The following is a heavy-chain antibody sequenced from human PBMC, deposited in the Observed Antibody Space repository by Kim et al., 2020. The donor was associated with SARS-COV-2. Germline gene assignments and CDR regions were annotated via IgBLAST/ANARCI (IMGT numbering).Heavy chain of an antibody. D-gene: IGHD5-12*01. CDR1: GFTFSSYA. V-gene: IGHV3-23*01. CDR3: AKDTRDGYNYVYYFDY. Sequence: GGSLRLSCAASGFTFSSYAMSWVRQAPGKGLEWVSGISGSGGSTYYPDSVKGRFTVSRDNSKNTLSLLLDSVRAEDTAVYYCAKDTRDGYNYVYYFDYWG. CDR2: ISGSGGST. J-gene: IGHJ4*01.